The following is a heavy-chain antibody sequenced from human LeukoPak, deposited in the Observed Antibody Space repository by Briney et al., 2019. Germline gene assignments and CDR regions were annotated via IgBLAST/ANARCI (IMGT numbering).Heavy chain of an antibody. D-gene: IGHD3-22*01. V-gene: IGHV3-48*03. CDR2: ISISGTTL. CDR3: VRGGGSAYKYNAFDI. Sequence: PGGSLRLSCAASGFIFSSYEMNWVRQAPGKGLEWISYISISGTTLYYAESVKGRFTISRDNTKNSLYLHMNSLRAEDTAVYYCVRGGGSAYKYNAFDIWGQGTMVTGSS. CDR1: GFIFSSYE. J-gene: IGHJ3*02.